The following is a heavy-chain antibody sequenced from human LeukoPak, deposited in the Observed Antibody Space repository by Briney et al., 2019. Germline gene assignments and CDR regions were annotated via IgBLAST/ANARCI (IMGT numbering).Heavy chain of an antibody. CDR3: AKGEGRAAAGTGQSSGWHFDY. V-gene: IGHV3-23*01. Sequence: GGSLRLSCAASGFAFSSYAMSWVRQAPGKGLEWVSAISGSGGSTYYADSVKGRFTISRDNSKNTLYLQMNSLRAEDTAVYYCAKGEGRAAAGTGQSSGWHFDYWGQGTLVTVSS. CDR1: GFAFSSYA. CDR2: ISGSGGST. D-gene: IGHD6-13*01. J-gene: IGHJ4*02.